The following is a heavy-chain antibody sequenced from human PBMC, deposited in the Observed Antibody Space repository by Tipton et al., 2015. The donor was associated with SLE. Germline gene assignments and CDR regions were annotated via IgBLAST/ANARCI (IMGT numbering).Heavy chain of an antibody. CDR2: FYDDTGRT. V-gene: IGHV4-4*09. Sequence: TLSLTCTVSGDSISGYYWNWIRQPPGKGLEWIGRFYDDTGRTHYNPSLKSRVPVSLDTSNNQFSLRLSSVTAADTAVYYCARRHYSGPFDSCGQGTLVTVAS. J-gene: IGHJ4*02. D-gene: IGHD5-12*01. CDR3: ARRHYSGPFDS. CDR1: GDSISGYY.